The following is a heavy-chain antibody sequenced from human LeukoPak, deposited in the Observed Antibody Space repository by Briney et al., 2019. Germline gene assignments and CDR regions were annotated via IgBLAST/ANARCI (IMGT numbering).Heavy chain of an antibody. CDR2: IYYSGST. CDR1: GGSISSSSYY. CDR3: ARGYDFWSGRFDP. Sequence: PSETLSLTCTVSGGSISSSSYYWGWIRQPPGKGLEWIGSIYYSGSTYYNPSLKSRVTISVDTSKNQFSLKLSSVTAADTAVYYCARGYDFWSGRFDPWGQGTLVTVSS. J-gene: IGHJ5*02. V-gene: IGHV4-39*07. D-gene: IGHD3-3*01.